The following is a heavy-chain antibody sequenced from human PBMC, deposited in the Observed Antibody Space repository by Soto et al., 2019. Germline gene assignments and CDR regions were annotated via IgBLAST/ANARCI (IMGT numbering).Heavy chain of an antibody. Sequence: EVQLVESGGRLVQPGGSLRLSCAASGFMFSAYWMSWVRQDPGKGLEWVATISGGASDKFYVDSVKGRFTIYRDDSKNTLYMQMNSPRDEDTAVYYCVREDWHRFDSWGQGTLVTVSS. D-gene: IGHD2-21*01. CDR3: VREDWHRFDS. CDR1: GFMFSAYW. J-gene: IGHJ4*02. CDR2: ISGGASDK. V-gene: IGHV3-7*01.